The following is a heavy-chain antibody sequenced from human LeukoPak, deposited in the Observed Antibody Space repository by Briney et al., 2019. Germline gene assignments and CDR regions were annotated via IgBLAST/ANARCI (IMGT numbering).Heavy chain of an antibody. D-gene: IGHD3-10*01. CDR1: GFTFSIYS. J-gene: IGHJ3*02. V-gene: IGHV3-21*04. Sequence: GGSLRLSCGASGFTFSIYSMNWVRQAPGKGLEWVSSISNSSSFIYYADSVKGRFTISRDNSKSTMYLQMNSLRAEDTAVYYCAKGSTYFFGSGTSDDAFDIWGQGTMVTVSS. CDR2: ISNSSSFI. CDR3: AKGSTYFFGSGTSDDAFDI.